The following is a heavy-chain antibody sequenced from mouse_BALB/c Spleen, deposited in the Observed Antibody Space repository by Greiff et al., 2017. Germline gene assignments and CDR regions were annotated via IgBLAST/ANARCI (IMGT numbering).Heavy chain of an antibody. CDR3: ARSMRGNYVAYAMDY. CDR1: GYTFTSYV. V-gene: IGHV1-14*01. J-gene: IGHJ4*01. CDR2: INPYNDGT. D-gene: IGHD2-1*01. Sequence: EVQLQQSGPELVKPGASVKMSCKASGYTFTSYVMHWVKQKPGQGLEWIGYINPYNDGTKYNEKFKGKATLTSDKSSSTAYMELSSLTSEDSAVYYCARSMRGNYVAYAMDYWGQGTSVTVSS.